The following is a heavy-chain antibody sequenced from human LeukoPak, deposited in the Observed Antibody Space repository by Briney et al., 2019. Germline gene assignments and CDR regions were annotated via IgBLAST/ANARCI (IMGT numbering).Heavy chain of an antibody. V-gene: IGHV3-73*01. CDR1: GFTFSGSD. CDR3: TSPVHVDY. D-gene: IGHD4-17*01. CDR2: IKTKPNGHAT. Sequence: GGSLRLSCAASGFTFSGSDIHWVRQASGKGLEWVGRIKTKPNGHATSYAASVKGRFTISRDDSESTAYLQMNNLRTEDTAVYYCTSPVHVDYWGQGTLVTVSS. J-gene: IGHJ4*02.